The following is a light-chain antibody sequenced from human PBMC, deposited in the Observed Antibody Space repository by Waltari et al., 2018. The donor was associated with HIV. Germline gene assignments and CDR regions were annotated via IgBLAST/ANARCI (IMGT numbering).Light chain of an antibody. CDR3: YSAGDHDVV. J-gene: IGLJ2*01. CDR1: ILAKKY. CDR2: EDM. V-gene: IGLV3-27*01. Sequence: SYELTQPSSVSVSPGQTASITCSGDILAKKYGRWFQQKPGQAPVVVIYEDMERPSGIPERFSGSSSGTTVTLTITGAHVEDDADYYCYSAGDHDVVFGGGTKLTVL.